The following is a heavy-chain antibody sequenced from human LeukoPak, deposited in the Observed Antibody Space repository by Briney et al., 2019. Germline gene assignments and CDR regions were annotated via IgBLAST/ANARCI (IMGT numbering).Heavy chain of an antibody. CDR1: GFTFTSDA. CDR3: ARVYCSGGSCYDY. D-gene: IGHD2-15*01. V-gene: IGHV3-23*01. CDR2: ISGSGGST. Sequence: GGSLRLSCVASGFTFTSDAMNWVRQAPGKGLEWVSGISGSGGSTYYADSVKGRFTISRDNAKNSLYLQMNSLRDEDTAVYYCARVYCSGGSCYDYWGQGTLVTVSS. J-gene: IGHJ4*02.